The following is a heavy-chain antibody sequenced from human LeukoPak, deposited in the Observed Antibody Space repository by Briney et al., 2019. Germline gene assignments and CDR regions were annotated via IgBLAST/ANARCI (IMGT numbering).Heavy chain of an antibody. J-gene: IGHJ4*02. CDR1: GYTFTSYA. CDR3: ARDRLNSGYNIFHFDF. V-gene: IGHV7-4-1*02. CDR2: INTNTGNP. Sequence: ASVKVSCKASGYTFTSYAMNWVRQAPGQGLEWMGWINTNTGNPTYAQGFTGRFVFSLDTSVSTAYLQISSLKAEDTAVYYCARDRLNSGYNIFHFDFWGQGTLVTVSS. D-gene: IGHD5-24*01.